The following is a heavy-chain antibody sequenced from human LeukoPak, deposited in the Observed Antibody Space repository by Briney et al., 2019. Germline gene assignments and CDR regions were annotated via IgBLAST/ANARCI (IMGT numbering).Heavy chain of an antibody. CDR2: ISSISGAK. Sequence: GGSLRLSCAASGFTFSQYSMNWVRQAPGEGLEWLSYISSISGAKYYANSVKGRFTISRDNAKNLLYLQMNSLRAEDTALYYCTKEGRDGYIDYWGQGTLVTVSS. V-gene: IGHV3-48*04. D-gene: IGHD5-24*01. CDR1: GFTFSQYS. J-gene: IGHJ4*02. CDR3: TKEGRDGYIDY.